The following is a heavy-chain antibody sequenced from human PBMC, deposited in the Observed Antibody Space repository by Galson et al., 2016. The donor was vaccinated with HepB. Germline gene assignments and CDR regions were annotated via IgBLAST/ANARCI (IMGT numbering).Heavy chain of an antibody. D-gene: IGHD6-13*01. CDR3: ARDSGIGAVGDNWFDP. J-gene: IGHJ5*02. CDR1: GDSISNNDW. Sequence: ETLSLTCAVSGDSISNNDWWTWLRQPPGKGLEWIGEIYHSGSTNYNPSLKSRVTLSVDKSRNQFSLNLTSVTAADTAIYYCARDSGIGAVGDNWFDPWGPGTLVTVSS. CDR2: IYHSGST. V-gene: IGHV4-4*02.